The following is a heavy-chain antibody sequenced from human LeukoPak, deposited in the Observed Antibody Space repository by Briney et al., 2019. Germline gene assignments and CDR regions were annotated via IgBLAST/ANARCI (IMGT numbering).Heavy chain of an antibody. Sequence: GGSLRLSCAASGFTFSTYAMHWVRQAPGKGLEWVSFISNSGGRIKYADSVKGRFTISRDNSKNTLYLQMNSLRAEDTAVYYCAKDQESFFDYWGQGTLVTVSS. CDR1: GFTFSTYA. V-gene: IGHV3-23*01. CDR2: ISNSGGRI. J-gene: IGHJ4*02. CDR3: AKDQESFFDY.